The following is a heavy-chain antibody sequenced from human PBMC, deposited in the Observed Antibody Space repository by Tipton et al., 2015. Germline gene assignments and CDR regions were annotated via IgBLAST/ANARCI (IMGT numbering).Heavy chain of an antibody. D-gene: IGHD5-24*01. J-gene: IGHJ6*02. CDR1: GGSISSDNRY. V-gene: IGHV4-61*01. CDR3: ARDLEHGMDV. Sequence: TLSLTCTVSGGSISSDNRYWGWIRQPPGKGLEWIGYISYTDGAHYNPALKSRVTISVDTSKNQFSLTLNSVAAADTAVYYCARDLEHGMDVWGHGNTVTVPS. CDR2: ISYTDGA.